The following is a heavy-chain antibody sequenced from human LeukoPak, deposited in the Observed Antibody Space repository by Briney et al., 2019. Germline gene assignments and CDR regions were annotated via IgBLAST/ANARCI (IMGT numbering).Heavy chain of an antibody. CDR1: GGSISDYY. CDR2: IYHSGRT. D-gene: IGHD3-3*01. V-gene: IGHV4-59*01. Sequence: SETLSLTCTVSGGSISDYYWNWMRQPPGKGLEWIGYIYHSGRTNYNPSLTSRVSISVDTSKNQFSLKLSSVPAADTAVYYCARSYYDFWSGYYGYYYYGMDVWGQGTTVTVSS. J-gene: IGHJ6*02. CDR3: ARSYYDFWSGYYGYYYYGMDV.